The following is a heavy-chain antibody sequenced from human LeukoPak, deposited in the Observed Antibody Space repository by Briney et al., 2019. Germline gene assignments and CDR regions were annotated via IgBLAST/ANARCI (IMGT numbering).Heavy chain of an antibody. Sequence: GSSVKVSCKASGGTFSSYAISWVRQAPGQGLEWMGGITPIFGTANYAQKFQGRVTITADKSTSTAYMELSSLRSEDTAVYYCARVARGYCSGGSCYSGWFDPWGQGTLVTVSS. V-gene: IGHV1-69*06. D-gene: IGHD2-15*01. CDR3: ARVARGYCSGGSCYSGWFDP. CDR2: ITPIFGTA. J-gene: IGHJ5*02. CDR1: GGTFSSYA.